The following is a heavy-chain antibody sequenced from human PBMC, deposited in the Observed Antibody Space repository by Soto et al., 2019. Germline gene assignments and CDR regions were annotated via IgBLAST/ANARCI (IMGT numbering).Heavy chain of an antibody. D-gene: IGHD2-21*01. CDR3: ARDGGVGMGEYYFDR. CDR1: GFIFSSYG. V-gene: IGHV3-33*01. Sequence: QVQLVESGGGVVQPGRSLRLSCATSGFIFSSYGMHWVRQAPGKGLEWVAVIWYDGINKNYADSVKGRFTISRDTSKNTLYLEMNSLRAEDTAVYYCARDGGVGMGEYYFDRWGRGPLVTVSS. J-gene: IGHJ2*01. CDR2: IWYDGINK.